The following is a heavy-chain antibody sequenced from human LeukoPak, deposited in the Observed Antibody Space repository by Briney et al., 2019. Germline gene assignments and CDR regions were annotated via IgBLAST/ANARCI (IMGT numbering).Heavy chain of an antibody. CDR2: IYYSGKT. D-gene: IGHD3/OR15-3a*01. Sequence: SETLSLTCTVSGVSISSSNSYWGWIRQSPGTGLEWIGSIYYSGKTYYNSSLKSRVTISIDTSADLFSLKLNSVTTADTAFYFCARQTGSGLFILPGGQGTLVTVSS. V-gene: IGHV4-39*01. CDR1: GVSISSSNSY. J-gene: IGHJ4*02. CDR3: ARQTGSGLFILP.